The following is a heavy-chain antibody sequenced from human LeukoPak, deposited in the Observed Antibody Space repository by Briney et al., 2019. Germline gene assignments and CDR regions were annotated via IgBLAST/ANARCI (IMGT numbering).Heavy chain of an antibody. CDR2: ISFDGSNK. D-gene: IGHD6-13*01. V-gene: IGHV3-30*18. Sequence: PGGSLRLSCAASGFIFSSYETNWVRQAPGKGLEWVAVISFDGSNKYCSDSVKGRFTISRDNSKNTLYLQMNSLRAEDTAVYYCAKDPIPGRIAAAGTGWFDYWSQGTLVTVSS. J-gene: IGHJ5*01. CDR3: AKDPIPGRIAAAGTGWFDY. CDR1: GFIFSSYE.